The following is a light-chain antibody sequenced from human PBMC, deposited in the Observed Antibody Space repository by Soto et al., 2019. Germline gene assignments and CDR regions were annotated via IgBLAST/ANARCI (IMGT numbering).Light chain of an antibody. CDR2: SIN. V-gene: IGLV1-44*01. J-gene: IGLJ2*01. Sequence: QSVLTQPPSASGPPGQRVTISCSGSGSNIGTNTVNWYQHLPGTAPKLLIFSINQRPSGVPDRFSGSKSGTSASLAISGLQSEDEANYYCAAWDDSLNGVVFGGGTKLTVL. CDR1: GSNIGTNT. CDR3: AAWDDSLNGVV.